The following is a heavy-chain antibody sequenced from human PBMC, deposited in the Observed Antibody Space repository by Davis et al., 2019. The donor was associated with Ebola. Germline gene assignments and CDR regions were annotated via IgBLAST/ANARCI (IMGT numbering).Heavy chain of an antibody. CDR3: ARGFVQLGV. V-gene: IGHV3-23*01. CDR2: NSGSGSST. J-gene: IGHJ4*02. CDR1: GYTFTSYA. Sequence: AASVKVSCKASGYTFTSYAMSWVRQAPGKGLEWVSTNSGSGSSTYYADSVKGRFTMSRDNSKNTLYLQMNSLRAGDTAVYYCARGFVQLGVWGQGTLVTVSS. D-gene: IGHD3-10*01.